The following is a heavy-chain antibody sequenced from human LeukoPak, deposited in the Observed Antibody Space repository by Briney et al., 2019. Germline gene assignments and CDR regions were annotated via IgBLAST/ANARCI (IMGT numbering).Heavy chain of an antibody. V-gene: IGHV3-23*01. CDR3: ANGIVVVTPSAFDI. CDR2: ISGSGGST. D-gene: IGHD3-22*01. CDR1: GFAFSSYA. J-gene: IGHJ3*02. Sequence: PGGSLRLSCAASGFAFSSYAMSWVRQAPGKGLEWVSAISGSGGSTYYADSVKGRFTISRDNSKNTLYLQMNSLRAEDTAVYHCANGIVVVTPSAFDIWGQGTMVTVSS.